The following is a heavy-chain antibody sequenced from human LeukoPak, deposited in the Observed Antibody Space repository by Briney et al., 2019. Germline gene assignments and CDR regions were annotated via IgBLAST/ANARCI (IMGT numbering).Heavy chain of an antibody. J-gene: IGHJ4*02. V-gene: IGHV3-30*02. D-gene: IGHD3-9*01. CDR3: AREDQYYDILTGYYYFDY. CDR1: GFTFSSYG. Sequence: PGGSLRLSCAASGFTFSSYGMHWVRQAPGKGLEWVAFIRYDGSNKYYADSVKGRFTISRDNSKNTLYLQMNSLRAEDTAVYYCAREDQYYDILTGYYYFDYWGQGTLVTVSS. CDR2: IRYDGSNK.